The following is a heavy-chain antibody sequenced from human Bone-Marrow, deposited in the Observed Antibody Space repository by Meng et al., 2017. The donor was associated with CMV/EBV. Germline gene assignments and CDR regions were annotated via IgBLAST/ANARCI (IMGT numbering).Heavy chain of an antibody. V-gene: IGHV3-30*02. CDR3: AKVTRGITIFGVAAAY. J-gene: IGHJ4*02. D-gene: IGHD3-3*01. Sequence: GESLKISCAASGFTFSSYGMHWVRQAPGKGLEWVAFIRYDGSNKYYADSVKGRFTISRDNSKNTPYLQMNSLRAEDTAVYYCAKVTRGITIFGVAAAYWGQGKLVTVSS. CDR2: IRYDGSNK. CDR1: GFTFSSYG.